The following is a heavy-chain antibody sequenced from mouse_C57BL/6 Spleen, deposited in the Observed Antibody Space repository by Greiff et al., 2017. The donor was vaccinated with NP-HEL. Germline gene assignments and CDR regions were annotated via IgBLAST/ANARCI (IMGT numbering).Heavy chain of an antibody. CDR1: GYTFTSYW. Sequence: QVQLKQPGAELVKPGASVKLSCKASGYTFTSYWMHWVKQRPGQGLEWIGMIHPNSGSTNYNEKFKSKATLTVDKSSSTAYMQLSSLTSEDSAVYYCARCHYDYDVGSAYWGQGTLVTVSA. J-gene: IGHJ3*01. CDR2: IHPNSGST. D-gene: IGHD2-4*01. CDR3: ARCHYDYDVGSAY. V-gene: IGHV1-64*01.